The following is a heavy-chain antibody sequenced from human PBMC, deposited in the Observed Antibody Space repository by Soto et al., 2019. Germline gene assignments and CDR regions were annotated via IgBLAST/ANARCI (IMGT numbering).Heavy chain of an antibody. Sequence: LSCVVSGLSLNNYAIAWVRHAPGKGLEFVSTIDVLDGAWYSDSVRGRLAISRDVSRNPVYLQMSSLRVEDTAIYFCSDWRAGGPVNLDHWSPGTRVTVSS. CDR3: SDWRAGGPVNLDH. D-gene: IGHD2-15*01. CDR1: GLSLNNYA. V-gene: IGHV3-23*01. J-gene: IGHJ4*02. CDR2: IDVLDGA.